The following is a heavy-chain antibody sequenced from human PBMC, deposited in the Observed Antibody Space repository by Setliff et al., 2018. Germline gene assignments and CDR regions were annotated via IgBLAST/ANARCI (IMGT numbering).Heavy chain of an antibody. V-gene: IGHV5-51*01. Sequence: PGESLKISCKGSGYSFTSYWIGWVRQMPGEGLEWMGIIYPGDSDTRYSPSFQGQVTISADKSISTAYLQWSSLKASDTAMYYCARRRYYDSSGYYYFDYWGQGTLVTVSS. CDR3: ARRRYYDSSGYYYFDY. D-gene: IGHD3-22*01. CDR2: IYPGDSDT. J-gene: IGHJ4*02. CDR1: GYSFTSYW.